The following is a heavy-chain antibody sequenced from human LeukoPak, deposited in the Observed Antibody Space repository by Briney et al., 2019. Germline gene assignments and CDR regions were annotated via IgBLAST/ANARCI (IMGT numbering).Heavy chain of an antibody. D-gene: IGHD1-26*01. CDR2: IYYIGNT. Sequence: PGGSLRLSCAASGFTFSSYEMNWVRQPPGKGLEWIGTIYYIGNTFYNPSLKSRVTISVDTSRNQFSLKLNSVTAADTAVYYCARRPRGYFDYWGQGTLVTVSS. CDR3: ARRPRGYFDY. CDR1: GFTFSSYE. V-gene: IGHV4-39*01. J-gene: IGHJ4*02.